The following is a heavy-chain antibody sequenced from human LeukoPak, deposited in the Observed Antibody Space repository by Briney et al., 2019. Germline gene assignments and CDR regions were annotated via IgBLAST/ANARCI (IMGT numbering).Heavy chain of an antibody. CDR1: GGSITNCG. V-gene: IGHV4-4*07. CDR3: ARVPPSYSDSSKIYYYYYVDV. D-gene: IGHD1-26*01. Sequence: SETLSLTCTVSGGSITNCGWGWIRQPAGRGLDWVGRISSTGNTSYSPSIQSRFTMSVDTSKNQFSLKLNSVTAADTAVYYCARVPPSYSDSSKIYYYYYVDVWGKGPPVTVSS. CDR2: ISSTGNT. J-gene: IGHJ6*03.